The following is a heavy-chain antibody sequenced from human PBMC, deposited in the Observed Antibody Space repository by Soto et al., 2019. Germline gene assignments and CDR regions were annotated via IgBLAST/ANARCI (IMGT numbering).Heavy chain of an antibody. J-gene: IGHJ4*02. D-gene: IGHD3-3*01. CDR3: ATDSNYDVSNSF. V-gene: IGHV1-69*01. Sequence: QVQLVQSGAEVKKPGSSVRVSCKASGGTLNNYAINWVRQAPGQGLEWMGGILPVSAAPDYAQKFQDRVSISADHSTSTVFMELSMLESDDTAVYFCATDSNYDVSNSFWGQGTLVTVSS. CDR2: ILPVSAAP. CDR1: GGTLNNYA.